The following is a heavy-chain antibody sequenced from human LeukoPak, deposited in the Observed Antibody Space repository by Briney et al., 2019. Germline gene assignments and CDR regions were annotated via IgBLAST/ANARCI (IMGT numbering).Heavy chain of an antibody. V-gene: IGHV1-2*02. Sequence: ASVKVSCKXSGYTFTGYYMHWVRQAPGQGLEWMGWINPNSGGTNYAQKFQGRVTMTRDTSISTAYMELSRLRSDDTAVYYCARVVDGYIPYDYWGQGTLVTVSS. D-gene: IGHD5-24*01. CDR3: ARVVDGYIPYDY. J-gene: IGHJ4*02. CDR2: INPNSGGT. CDR1: GYTFTGYY.